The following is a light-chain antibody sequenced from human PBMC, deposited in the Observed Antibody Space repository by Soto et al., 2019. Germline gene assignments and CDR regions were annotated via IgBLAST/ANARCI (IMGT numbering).Light chain of an antibody. CDR3: QQYIGLWT. V-gene: IGKV1-5*01. Sequence: DIQLTQSPSTLSASVGDRVTITCRASQTISTFLAWYQQKPGKAPHLLIYGASSLQSGAPSRFSGSWSGTEFTLSISSLQPDYLGTYDCQQYIGLWTFGQGTKVDLK. CDR1: QTISTF. J-gene: IGKJ1*01. CDR2: GAS.